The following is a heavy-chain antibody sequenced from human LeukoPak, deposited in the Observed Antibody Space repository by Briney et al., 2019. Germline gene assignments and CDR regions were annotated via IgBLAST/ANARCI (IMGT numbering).Heavy chain of an antibody. CDR2: IIPILGIA. CDR1: GGTFSSYD. D-gene: IGHD2-21*02. V-gene: IGHV1-69*04. CDR3: TLAYCGGDCYSFDY. J-gene: IGHJ4*02. Sequence: SVKVSCKASGGTFSSYDISWVRQAPGQGLEWMGRIIPILGIANYAQKFQGRVTITADKSTSTAYMELSSLRSEDTAVFYCTLAYCGGDCYSFDYWGQGTLVTVSS.